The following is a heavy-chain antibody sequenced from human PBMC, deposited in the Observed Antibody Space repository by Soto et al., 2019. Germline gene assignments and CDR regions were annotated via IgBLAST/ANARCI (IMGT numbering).Heavy chain of an antibody. J-gene: IGHJ4*02. D-gene: IGHD6-13*01. V-gene: IGHV4-34*01. CDR3: ARGTRRNSSSWSWTY. CDR1: GGSFSGYY. CDR2: INHSGGT. Sequence: SETLSLTCAVYGGSFSGYYWSWIRQPPGKGLEWIGEINHSGGTNYNPSLKSRVTISVDTSKNQFSLKLSSVTAADTAVYYCARGTRRNSSSWSWTYWGQGTLVT.